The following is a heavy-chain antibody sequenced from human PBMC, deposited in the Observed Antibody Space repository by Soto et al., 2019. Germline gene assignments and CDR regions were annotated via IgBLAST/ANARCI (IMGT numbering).Heavy chain of an antibody. D-gene: IGHD3-3*01. Sequence: QVQLQESGPGLVKPSQTLSLTCYVSGGSITSGGYSWTWIRHQPGKALQWIGYIFDSGSAYYNPSLNSRLTIAVYTGTNLFSLELSSVTAADTAVYYCARGSGYYRNFDSWGQGTLVSVSS. CDR3: ARGSGYYRNFDS. CDR1: GGSITSGGYS. CDR2: IFDSGSA. V-gene: IGHV4-31*02. J-gene: IGHJ4*02.